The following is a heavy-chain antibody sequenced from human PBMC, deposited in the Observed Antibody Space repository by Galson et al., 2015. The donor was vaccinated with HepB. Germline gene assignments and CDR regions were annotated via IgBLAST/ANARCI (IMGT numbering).Heavy chain of an antibody. CDR3: ARVYTMIVPPTLSYDAFDI. D-gene: IGHD3-22*01. Sequence: TLSLTCTVSGGSISSGGYYWSWIRQHPGKGLEWIGYIYYSGSTYYNPSLKSRVTISVDTSKNQFSLKLSSVTAADTAVYYCARVYTMIVPPTLSYDAFDIWGQGTMVTVSS. J-gene: IGHJ3*02. CDR1: GGSISSGGYY. V-gene: IGHV4-31*03. CDR2: IYYSGST.